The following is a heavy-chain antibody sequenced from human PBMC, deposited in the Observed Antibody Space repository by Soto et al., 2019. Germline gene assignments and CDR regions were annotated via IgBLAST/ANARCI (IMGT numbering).Heavy chain of an antibody. CDR1: GGSISSYY. V-gene: IGHV4-59*01. CDR2: IYYSGST. Sequence: PSETLSLTCTVSGGSISSYYWSWIRQPPGKGLEWIGYIYYSGSTNYNPSLKSRVTISVDTSKNQFSLKLSSVTAADTAVYYCARVAYTVTTYVPYYYYYYMDVWGKGTTVTVSS. D-gene: IGHD4-17*01. J-gene: IGHJ6*03. CDR3: ARVAYTVTTYVPYYYYYYMDV.